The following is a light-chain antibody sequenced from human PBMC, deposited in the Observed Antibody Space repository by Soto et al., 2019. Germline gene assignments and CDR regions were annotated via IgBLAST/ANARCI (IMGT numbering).Light chain of an antibody. CDR2: DAS. Sequence: TQSPSTLSLTPGQGASLSCRASKSVGGDLVWYQQHPGQAPRLLIYDASNRATGIPPRFSGSGSGTDFTLTISSLEPEDFAVYYCQQRTNWPWTFGQGTKVDIK. V-gene: IGKV3-11*01. CDR1: KSVGGD. CDR3: QQRTNWPWT. J-gene: IGKJ1*01.